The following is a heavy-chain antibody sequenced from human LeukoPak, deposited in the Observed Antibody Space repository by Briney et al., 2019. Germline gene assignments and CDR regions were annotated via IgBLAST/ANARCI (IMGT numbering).Heavy chain of an antibody. V-gene: IGHV3-48*04. CDR1: GFTFSIYS. CDR2: ISSSSSTI. J-gene: IGHJ5*02. D-gene: IGHD3-22*01. CDR3: ARDLGQYYDTSDNWFDP. Sequence: GGSLRLSCAASGFTFSIYSMNWVRQAPGKGLEWVSYISSSSSTIHYADSVKGRFTISRDNAKNTLNLQMNSLRAEDTAVYYCARDLGQYYDTSDNWFDPWGQGTLVTVSS.